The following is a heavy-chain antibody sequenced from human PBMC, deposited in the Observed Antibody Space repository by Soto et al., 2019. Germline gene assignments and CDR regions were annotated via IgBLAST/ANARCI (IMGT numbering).Heavy chain of an antibody. CDR1: GGTFSSYT. Sequence: QVQLVQSGAEVKKPGSSVKVSCKASGGTFSSYTISWVRQAPGQGLEWMGRIIPILGIANYAQKFQGRVTITADKSTSTAYMELSSLRSEDTAVYYCVRIGRNYYGSGSYSPQDYWGQGTLVTVSS. D-gene: IGHD3-10*01. V-gene: IGHV1-69*02. J-gene: IGHJ4*02. CDR3: VRIGRNYYGSGSYSPQDY. CDR2: IIPILGIA.